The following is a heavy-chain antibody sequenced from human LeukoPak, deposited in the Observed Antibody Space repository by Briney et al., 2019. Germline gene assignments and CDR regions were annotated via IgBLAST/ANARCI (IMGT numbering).Heavy chain of an antibody. Sequence: SETLSLTCTVSGGSISGYFWSWIGQPPGKGLEWIGYIHYSGSTNYNPSLNSRVTISVDTSKNQFSLRLSSVTAADTAVYYCARYGITIVRGGKYYFDSWGQGTLVTVSS. CDR1: GGSISGYF. CDR2: IHYSGST. CDR3: ARYGITIVRGGKYYFDS. V-gene: IGHV4-59*08. J-gene: IGHJ4*02. D-gene: IGHD3-10*01.